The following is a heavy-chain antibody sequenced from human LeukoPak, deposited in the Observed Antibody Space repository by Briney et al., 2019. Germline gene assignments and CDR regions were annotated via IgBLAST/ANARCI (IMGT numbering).Heavy chain of an antibody. CDR2: IYTSGST. J-gene: IGHJ4*02. CDR1: GGSINTYY. D-gene: IGHD5-18*01. V-gene: IGHV4-4*07. CDR3: ARYSYGDYYFDY. Sequence: SETLSLTCTVSGGSINTYYWSWLRQPAGKGLEWIGRIYTSGSTNYNPSLKSRVTMSVDTSKNQFSLKLSSVTAADSAVYYCARYSYGDYYFDYWGQGTLVTVSS.